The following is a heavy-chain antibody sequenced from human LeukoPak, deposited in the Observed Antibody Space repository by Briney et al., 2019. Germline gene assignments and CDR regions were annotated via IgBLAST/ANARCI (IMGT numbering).Heavy chain of an antibody. Sequence: QPGGSLRLSCAASGFTVSSNYMSWVRQPAGKGLEWVSVIYSGGSTYYADSVKGRFTISRDNSKNTLYLQMNSLRAEDTAVYYCARRGVVPAAPDYWGQGTLVTVSS. D-gene: IGHD2-2*01. J-gene: IGHJ4*02. V-gene: IGHV3-53*05. CDR1: GFTVSSNY. CDR3: ARRGVVPAAPDY. CDR2: IYSGGST.